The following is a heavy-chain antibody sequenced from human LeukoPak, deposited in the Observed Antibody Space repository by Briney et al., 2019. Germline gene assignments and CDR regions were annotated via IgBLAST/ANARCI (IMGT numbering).Heavy chain of an antibody. CDR2: IHYSGKV. J-gene: IGHJ4*02. CDR3: ARQSGDQSSAWYFDA. D-gene: IGHD6-19*01. V-gene: IGHV4-34*01. Sequence: SETLSLTCAVYGGPFSGYYWSWIRQPPGKGLEWIGSIHYSGKVYYNPSLKSRVTTSVDTSTDQFSLRLSSATAADTAIYYCARQSGDQSSAWYFDAWGQGTLVTVSS. CDR1: GGPFSGYY.